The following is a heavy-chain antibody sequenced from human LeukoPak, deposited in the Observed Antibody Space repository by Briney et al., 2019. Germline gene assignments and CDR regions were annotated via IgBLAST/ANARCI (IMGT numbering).Heavy chain of an antibody. D-gene: IGHD2-2*01. Sequence: SETLSLTCAVSGGSIRGGPYHWSWIRQHPGKGLEWIGYIHYSGTTYYNPPLKSRVTISVDTSNNQFSLKLSSVSAADTAVYYCARADCSTTCYYFDDWGRGTLVTVSS. CDR2: IHYSGTT. J-gene: IGHJ4*02. CDR1: GGSIRGGPYH. V-gene: IGHV4-31*11. CDR3: ARADCSTTCYYFDD.